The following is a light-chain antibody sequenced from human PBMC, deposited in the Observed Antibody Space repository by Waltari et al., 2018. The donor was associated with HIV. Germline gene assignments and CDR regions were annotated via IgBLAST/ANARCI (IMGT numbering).Light chain of an antibody. J-gene: IGKJ1*01. V-gene: IGKV4-1*01. Sequence: GVSLGERATINCKSSQSVLHSSNRNNYLAWYQQKPGQPPKLLIYWASSRGSGVPDRFSGSGSGTDFTLTISSLQAEDVAVYYCQQYFSNPRTFGQGTKVEIK. CDR2: WAS. CDR1: QSVLHSSNRNNY. CDR3: QQYFSNPRT.